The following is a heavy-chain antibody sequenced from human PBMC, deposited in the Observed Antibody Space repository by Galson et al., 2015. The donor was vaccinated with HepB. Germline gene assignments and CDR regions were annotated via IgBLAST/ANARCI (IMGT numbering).Heavy chain of an antibody. D-gene: IGHD3-9*01. CDR3: ARVSLYYDMYYDILTGHYYYGMDV. V-gene: IGHV1-18*04. Sequence: SVKVSCKASGYTFTGYGISWVRQAPGQGLEWMGWISAYNGNTNYAQKLQGRVTMTTDTSTSTAYMELRSLRSDDTAVYYCARVSLYYDMYYDILTGHYYYGMDVWGQGTTVTVPS. CDR1: GYTFTGYG. CDR2: ISAYNGNT. J-gene: IGHJ6*02.